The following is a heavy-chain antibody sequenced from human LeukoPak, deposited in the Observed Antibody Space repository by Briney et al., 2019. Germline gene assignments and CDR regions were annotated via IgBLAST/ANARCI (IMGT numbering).Heavy chain of an antibody. V-gene: IGHV4-38-2*02. D-gene: IGHD2-15*01. J-gene: IGHJ3*02. CDR3: ARCRGVVVVAALNAFDI. Sequence: SETLSLTCTVSGYSISSGYYWGWIRQPPGKGLEWIGSIYHSGSTYYNPSLKSRVTISVDTSKNQFSLKLSSVTAADTAVYYCARCRGVVVVAALNAFDIWGQGTMVTVSS. CDR2: IYHSGST. CDR1: GYSISSGYY.